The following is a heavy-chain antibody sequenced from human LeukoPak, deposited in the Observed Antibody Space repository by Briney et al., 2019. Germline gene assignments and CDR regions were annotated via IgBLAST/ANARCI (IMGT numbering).Heavy chain of an antibody. CDR2: IYYSGST. J-gene: IGHJ4*02. CDR3: WRQAVKIFGQQSAPLDY. V-gene: IGHV4-39*01. D-gene: IGHD3/OR15-3a*01. Sequence: KPSETLSLTCTVSGGSITSSSYYWGWIRQPPGKGLEWIGTIYYSGSTYYNPSLKTRVAISIDTSKNQFSLRLSSVTAADTAVYYCWRQAVKIFGQQSAPLDYWGQGTLVTVSS. CDR1: GGSITSSSYY.